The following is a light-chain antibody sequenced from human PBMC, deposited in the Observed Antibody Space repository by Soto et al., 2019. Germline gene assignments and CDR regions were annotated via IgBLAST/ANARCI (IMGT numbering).Light chain of an antibody. Sequence: DIQMTQSPSSLSASVGDRVTITCQASQAVNTYLNWFQQKPGKAPNLLIYDASNLGAGVPSRFSGSGSETHFTLTISSLQPGDIATYYCQHYENVPLTFGGGTKVEL. J-gene: IGKJ4*01. V-gene: IGKV1-33*01. CDR3: QHYENVPLT. CDR1: QAVNTY. CDR2: DAS.